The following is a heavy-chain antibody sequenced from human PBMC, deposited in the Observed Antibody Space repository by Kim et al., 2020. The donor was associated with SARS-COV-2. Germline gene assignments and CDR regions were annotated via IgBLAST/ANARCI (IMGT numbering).Heavy chain of an antibody. D-gene: IGHD5-18*01. Sequence: YYADSVKGRFTTSRDNSKNTLYLQMNSLRVEDMAVYYCGRPRGYSFGIDYWGQGTLVTVSS. CDR3: GRPRGYSFGIDY. V-gene: IGHV3-23*01. J-gene: IGHJ4*02.